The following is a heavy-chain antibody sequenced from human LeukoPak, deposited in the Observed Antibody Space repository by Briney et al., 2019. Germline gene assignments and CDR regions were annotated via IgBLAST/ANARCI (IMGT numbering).Heavy chain of an antibody. D-gene: IGHD3-16*01. V-gene: IGHV3-7*03. CDR1: GFTFSSYA. Sequence: GGSLRLSCAASGFTFSSYAMSWVRQAPGKGLEWVASINHNGNVNYYVDSVKGRFTISRDNAKNSLYLQMGNLRAEDTAVYFCARGGGLDVWGQGATVTVSS. CDR3: ARGGGLDV. J-gene: IGHJ6*02. CDR2: INHNGNVN.